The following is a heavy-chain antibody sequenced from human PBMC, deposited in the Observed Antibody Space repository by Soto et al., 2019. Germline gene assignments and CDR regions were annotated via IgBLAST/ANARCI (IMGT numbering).Heavy chain of an antibody. D-gene: IGHD2-2*01. V-gene: IGHV4-31*03. CDR2: SYYGGST. CDR3: ARERSRVVPAVSQGALEYYYYCCIEV. CDR1: GGSISSGGYY. J-gene: IGHJ6*02. Sequence: QVQLQESGPGLVKPSQTLSLTCTVSGGSISSGGYYWSWIRQHPGKGLEWSVYSYYGGSTYYNPSLMSRVTIAVDTSKNQCPLKLSSVPAEGTAGYYCARERSRVVPAVSQGALEYYYYCCIEVWGQGTTVTGSS.